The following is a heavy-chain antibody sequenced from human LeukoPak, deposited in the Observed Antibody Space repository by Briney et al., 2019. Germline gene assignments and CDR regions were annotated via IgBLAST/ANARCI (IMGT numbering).Heavy chain of an antibody. CDR3: ARHLSPSVGATLDY. CDR2: IYYSGST. Sequence: KPSETLSLTCTVSGGSISSYYWSWIRQPPGKGLEWIGYIYYSGSTNYNPSLKSRVTIPVDTSKNQFSLKLSSVTAADTAVYHCARHLSPSVGATLDYWGQGTLVTVSS. V-gene: IGHV4-59*08. D-gene: IGHD1-26*01. CDR1: GGSISSYY. J-gene: IGHJ4*02.